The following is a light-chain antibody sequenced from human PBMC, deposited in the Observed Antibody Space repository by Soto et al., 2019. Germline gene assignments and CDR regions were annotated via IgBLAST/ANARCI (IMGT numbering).Light chain of an antibody. V-gene: IGLV2-14*01. CDR1: SSDVGGYNY. J-gene: IGLJ2*01. CDR2: AVS. Sequence: QSALTQPASVSGSPGQSFTISCTGTSSDVGGYNYVSWYQQQPGKAPKLMIYAVSNRPSGVSNRFSGSKSGNTASLTISGLQAEDEADYYCSSYTSSSTLLFGGGTKVTVL. CDR3: SSYTSSSTLL.